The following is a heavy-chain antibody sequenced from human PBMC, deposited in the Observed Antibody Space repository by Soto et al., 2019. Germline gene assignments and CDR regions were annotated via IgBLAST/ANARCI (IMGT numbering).Heavy chain of an antibody. D-gene: IGHD2-21*01. V-gene: IGHV3-23*01. CDR2: IGNSGDGT. J-gene: IGHJ4*02. CDR3: VKDVWDY. CDR1: GFTFSGYT. Sequence: LRLSCAASGFTFSGYTMNWVRQAPGKGLEWVAVIGNSGDGTHYADSVKGRFTISRDNSKNTLYLQMESLRAEDTAVYYCVKDVWDYWGQGVLVTVSS.